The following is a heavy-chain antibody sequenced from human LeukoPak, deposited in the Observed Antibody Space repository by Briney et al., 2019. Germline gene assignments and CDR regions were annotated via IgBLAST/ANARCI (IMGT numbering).Heavy chain of an antibody. J-gene: IGHJ6*03. V-gene: IGHV1-2*02. CDR3: ARGSWYYYYMDV. CDR1: GYTFTGYY. CDR2: INPNSGGT. Sequence: ASVKVSCKASGYTFTGYYMHWVRQAPGQGLEWMGWINPNSGGTNYAQKFQGRVTMTRDTSINTAYMELSRLRSDDTAVYYCARGSWYYYYMDVWGKGTTVTVSS.